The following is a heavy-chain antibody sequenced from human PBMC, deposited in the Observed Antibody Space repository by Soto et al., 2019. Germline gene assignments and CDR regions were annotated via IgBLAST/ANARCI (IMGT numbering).Heavy chain of an antibody. CDR3: AKRTDYTNNYFDY. CDR2: IVGGGGDT. D-gene: IGHD4-4*01. J-gene: IGHJ4*02. CDR1: GFTFSSYA. Sequence: GGSLRLSCAASGFTFSSYAMSWVRQAPGKGLEWVSAIVGGGGDTYYADSVRGRFTISRDNSRNTLYLEMKSLRAEDTAIYYCAKRTDYTNNYFDYWGQGTLVTVSS. V-gene: IGHV3-23*01.